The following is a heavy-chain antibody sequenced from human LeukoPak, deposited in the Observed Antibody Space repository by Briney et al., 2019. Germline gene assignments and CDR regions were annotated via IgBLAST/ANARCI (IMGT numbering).Heavy chain of an antibody. CDR3: ARSKAHLTTSWYGNWFDP. Sequence: SETLSLTCTVSGGSISSSSYYWGWIRQPPGKGLEWIGSIYYSGSTYYNPSLRSRVTILLDTSKNQLSLNLSSVTAADTAVYYCARSKAHLTTSWYGNWFDPWGQGTLVTVSS. CDR1: GGSISSSSYY. V-gene: IGHV4-39*07. J-gene: IGHJ5*02. D-gene: IGHD6-13*01. CDR2: IYYSGST.